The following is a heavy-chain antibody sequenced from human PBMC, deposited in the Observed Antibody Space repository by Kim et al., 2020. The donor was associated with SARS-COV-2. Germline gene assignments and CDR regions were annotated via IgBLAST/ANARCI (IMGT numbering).Heavy chain of an antibody. CDR3: ADTHIAVGGKGWFDP. CDR1: GFTFSSHA. V-gene: IGHV3-23*01. CDR2: ISGSGGGT. D-gene: IGHD6-19*01. Sequence: GGSLRLSCAASGFTFSSHAMSWVRQAPGKGLEWVSSISGSGGGTYYADSVKGRFTISRDNFKDTLYLQMNSLRGEDTALYYCADTHIAVGGKGWFDPWGQGTLVTVSS. J-gene: IGHJ5*02.